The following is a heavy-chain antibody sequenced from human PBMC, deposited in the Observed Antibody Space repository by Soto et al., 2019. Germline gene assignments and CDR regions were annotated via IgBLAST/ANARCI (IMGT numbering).Heavy chain of an antibody. CDR3: AKKLRRARCAFDI. D-gene: IGHD3-10*01. CDR1: EFTFSSTS. Sequence: GGSLNLSCAASEFTFSSTSRTGVGQPQGKGREFFSAISGSGASTYYADSVKGRFTISRDNYNKPLYLQMNSLRDEDTAVYYCAKKLRRARCAFDIWGQGPTVTGSS. J-gene: IGHJ3*02. V-gene: IGHV3-23*01. CDR2: ISGSGAST.